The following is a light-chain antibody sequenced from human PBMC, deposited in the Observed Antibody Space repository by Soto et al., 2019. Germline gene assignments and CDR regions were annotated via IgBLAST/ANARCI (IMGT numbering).Light chain of an antibody. J-gene: IGKJ5*01. CDR2: AAS. CDR1: ESIRDY. Sequence: EIQMTQSPSSLSASVGDRVTITCRASESIRDYLNWYQQKQGKAPNLLIYAASSLQSGVPSRFSGGVSGTDFTITISSLKTEDGATYYCQQRYNITRTFRQGTRLEIK. CDR3: QQRYNITRT. V-gene: IGKV1-39*01.